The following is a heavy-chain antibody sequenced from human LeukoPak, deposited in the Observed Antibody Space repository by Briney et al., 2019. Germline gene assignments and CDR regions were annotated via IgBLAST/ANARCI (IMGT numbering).Heavy chain of an antibody. D-gene: IGHD2-15*01. CDR2: IYSGGST. V-gene: IGHV3-66*01. J-gene: IGHJ3*02. CDR3: ARDPMVPGILAGAFDI. Sequence: PGGSLRLSCAASGFTVSSNYMSWVRQAPGKGLEWVSVIYSGGSTYYADSVKGRFTISRDNSKNTLYLQMNSLRAEDTAVYYCARDPMVPGILAGAFDIWGQGTMVTVSS. CDR1: GFTVSSNY.